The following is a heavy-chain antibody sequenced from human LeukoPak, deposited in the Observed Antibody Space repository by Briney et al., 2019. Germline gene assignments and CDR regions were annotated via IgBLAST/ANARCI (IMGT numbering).Heavy chain of an antibody. CDR2: IPYDGSNK. Sequence: GGSLRLSCAASGFTFSSFAMHWVRQAPGKGLDWVAVIPYDGSNKFYADSVKGRFTISRDNSKSTLYLQMNSLRPEDTAVYYCARDRVSSGWSTFDYWGQGTLVAVSS. J-gene: IGHJ4*02. CDR3: ARDRVSSGWSTFDY. D-gene: IGHD6-19*01. CDR1: GFTFSSFA. V-gene: IGHV3-30-3*01.